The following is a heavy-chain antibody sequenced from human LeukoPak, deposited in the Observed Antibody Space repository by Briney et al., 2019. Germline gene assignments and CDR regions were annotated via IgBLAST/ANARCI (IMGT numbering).Heavy chain of an antibody. CDR3: ARGGMITMIDQDSDY. D-gene: IGHD3-22*01. Sequence: ASVKVSCKASGYTFTSYGMSWVRQAPGQGLEWMGWISAYNGNTNYAQKLQGRVTMTTDTSTSTAYMELKSLRSDDTAVYYCARGGMITMIDQDSDYRGQGTLVTVSS. V-gene: IGHV1-18*01. J-gene: IGHJ4*02. CDR2: ISAYNGNT. CDR1: GYTFTSYG.